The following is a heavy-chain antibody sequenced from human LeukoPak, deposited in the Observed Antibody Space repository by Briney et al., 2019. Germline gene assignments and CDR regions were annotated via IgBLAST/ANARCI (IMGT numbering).Heavy chain of an antibody. J-gene: IGHJ4*02. CDR1: GGTFSSYA. Sequence: GASVKVSCKASGGTFSSYAISWVRQAPGQGLEWMAWISAYDGHTKFEQKHQDRVTMTTDTSTNTAYMELKSLRSDDTAIYYCARACRANCHEGFDYWGQGTLVTVSS. D-gene: IGHD1-1*01. CDR3: ARACRANCHEGFDY. V-gene: IGHV1-18*01. CDR2: ISAYDGHT.